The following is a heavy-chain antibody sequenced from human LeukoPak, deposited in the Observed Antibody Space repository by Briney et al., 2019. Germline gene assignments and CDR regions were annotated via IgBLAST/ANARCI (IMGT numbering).Heavy chain of an antibody. CDR3: ARGDVVRGVTINDNWFDP. Sequence: GASVKVSCKASVYTFTSYGISWVRQAPGQGLEWMGWISAYNGNTNYAQKLQGRVTMTTDTSTSTAYMELRSLRSDDTAVYYCARGDVVRGVTINDNWFDPWGQGTLVTVSS. D-gene: IGHD3-10*01. J-gene: IGHJ5*02. CDR1: VYTFTSYG. CDR2: ISAYNGNT. V-gene: IGHV1-18*01.